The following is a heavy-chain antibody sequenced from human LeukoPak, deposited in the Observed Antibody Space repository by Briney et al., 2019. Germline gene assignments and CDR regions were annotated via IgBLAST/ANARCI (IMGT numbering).Heavy chain of an antibody. V-gene: IGHV4-39*07. CDR1: GGPISSSSYY. J-gene: IGHJ4*02. CDR3: ARDPASGYSTKRYYFDY. CDR2: IYYSGST. Sequence: SETLSLTCTVSGGPISSSSYYWGWIRQPPGKGLEWIGSIYYSGSTYYNPSLKGRVTISVDTSKNQFSLKLTSVTAADTAVYYCARDPASGYSTKRYYFDYWGQGTLVTVSS. D-gene: IGHD6-13*01.